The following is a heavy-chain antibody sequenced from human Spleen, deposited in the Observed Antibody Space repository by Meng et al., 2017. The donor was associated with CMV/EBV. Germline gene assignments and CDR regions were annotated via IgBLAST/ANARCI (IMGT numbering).Heavy chain of an antibody. CDR3: ARGPGYSSSWGWFDP. Sequence: SGFTFSSYAMHWVRQAPGKGLEWVAVISYDGSNKYYADSVKGRFTISRDNSKNTLYLQMNSLRAEDTAVYYCARGPGYSSSWGWFDPWGQRTLVTVSS. CDR2: ISYDGSNK. V-gene: IGHV3-30*04. CDR1: GFTFSSYA. D-gene: IGHD6-13*01. J-gene: IGHJ5*02.